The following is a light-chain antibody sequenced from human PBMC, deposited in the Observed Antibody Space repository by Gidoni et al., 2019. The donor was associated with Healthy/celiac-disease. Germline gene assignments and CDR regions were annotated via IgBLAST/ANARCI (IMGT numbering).Light chain of an antibody. CDR1: SSDVGGYNY. CDR3: CSYAGSL. V-gene: IGLV2-11*01. CDR2: DVS. J-gene: IGLJ2*01. Sequence: QSALTQPRPVSGSPGQSVPISCTGTSSDVGGYNYVSWYQQHPGKAPKLMIYDVSKRPSGVPDRFSGSKSGNTASLTISGLQAEDEADYYCCSYAGSLFGGGTKLTVL.